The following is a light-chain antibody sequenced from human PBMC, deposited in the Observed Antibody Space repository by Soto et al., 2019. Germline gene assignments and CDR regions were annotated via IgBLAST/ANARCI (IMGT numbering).Light chain of an antibody. CDR3: SSYAGSNNYV. CDR1: SSDVGAYNY. V-gene: IGLV2-8*01. J-gene: IGLJ1*01. Sequence: QSALTQPPSASGSPGQSVTISCTGTSSDVGAYNYLSWYQQHPGKAPKLMIYEVSKRPSGVPDRFSGSKSGNTASLTVSGLQAEDEADYYCSSYAGSNNYVFGTETNLTVL. CDR2: EVS.